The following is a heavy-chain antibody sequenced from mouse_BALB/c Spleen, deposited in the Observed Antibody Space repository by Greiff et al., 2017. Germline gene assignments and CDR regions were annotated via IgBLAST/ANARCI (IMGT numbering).Heavy chain of an antibody. J-gene: IGHJ4*01. CDR3: DRGATVVGTEAMDY. D-gene: IGHD1-1*01. V-gene: IGHV14-3*02. CDR1: GFTINDSY. CDR2: IDPANGNT. Sequence: VQLQQSGAELVKPGASVKLSCTASGFTINDSYMHWVKQRPEQGLEWIGRIDPANGNTKYDPKFQGKATITADTSSNTAYMQLSSLTSEETDVYYCDRGATVVGTEAMDYWGQGTSVTVSA.